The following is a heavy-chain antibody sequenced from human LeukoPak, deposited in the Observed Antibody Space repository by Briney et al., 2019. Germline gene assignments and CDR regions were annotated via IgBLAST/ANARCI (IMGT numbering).Heavy chain of an antibody. D-gene: IGHD5-12*01. J-gene: IGHJ4*02. CDR3: ARGLEVATIDY. Sequence: GGSLRLSCAASGFTVSSNYMSWVRQAPGKGLERVSVIYSGGSTYYADSVKGRFTISRDNSKNTLYLQMNSLRAEDTAVYYCARGLEVATIDYWGQGTLVTVSS. V-gene: IGHV3-53*01. CDR1: GFTVSSNY. CDR2: IYSGGST.